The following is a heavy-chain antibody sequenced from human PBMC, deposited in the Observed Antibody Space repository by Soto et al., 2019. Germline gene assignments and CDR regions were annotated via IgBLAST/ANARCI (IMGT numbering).Heavy chain of an antibody. CDR1: GGSLSGATYS. Sequence: QVQLRESGSGLVKPLENLSLTCGVSGGSLSGATYSWNWIRQPPGKGLEWIGYIFPSGTTYYNPSLKSRVTISIDVSKNQFSLSLRSFTAADTAVYYCARSREFDYWSQGTLVSVSS. CDR2: IFPSGTT. CDR3: ARSREFDY. V-gene: IGHV4-30-2*01. J-gene: IGHJ4*02.